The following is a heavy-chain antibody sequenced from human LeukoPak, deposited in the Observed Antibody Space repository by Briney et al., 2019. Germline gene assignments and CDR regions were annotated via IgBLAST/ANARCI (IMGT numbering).Heavy chain of an antibody. J-gene: IGHJ4*02. D-gene: IGHD6-6*01. Sequence: ASVKVSCKASGYTFTSYYMHWVRQAPGQGLEWMGIINPSGGSTSYAQKFQGRVTMTRDTSTSTVYMELSSLRSEDTAVYYCARDQGSSSPESIYYFDYWGQGTLVTVSS. CDR1: GYTFTSYY. V-gene: IGHV1-46*01. CDR2: INPSGGST. CDR3: ARDQGSSSPESIYYFDY.